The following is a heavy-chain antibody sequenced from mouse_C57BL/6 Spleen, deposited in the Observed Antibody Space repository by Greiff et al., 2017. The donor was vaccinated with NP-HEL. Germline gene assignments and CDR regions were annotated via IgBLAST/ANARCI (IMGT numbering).Heavy chain of an antibody. D-gene: IGHD2-4*01. Sequence: QVQLKQSGPGLVQPSQSLSITCTVSGFSLTSYGVHWVRQSPGKGLEWLGVIWRGGSTDYNAAFMSRLSITKDNSKSQVFFKMNSLQADDTAIYYCAKMGGDYDEGYAMDYWGQGTSVTVSS. CDR2: IWRGGST. V-gene: IGHV2-5*01. J-gene: IGHJ4*01. CDR3: AKMGGDYDEGYAMDY. CDR1: GFSLTSYG.